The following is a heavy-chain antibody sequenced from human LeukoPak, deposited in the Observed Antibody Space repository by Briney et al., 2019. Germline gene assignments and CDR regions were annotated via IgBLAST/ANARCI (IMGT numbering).Heavy chain of an antibody. CDR3: ARDYANWGWGD. CDR2: ISSSSTYI. CDR1: GFTFSRYS. D-gene: IGHD7-27*01. V-gene: IGHV3-21*01. J-gene: IGHJ4*02. Sequence: GGSLRLSCAASGFTFSRYSMIWVRQAPGRGLEWVSSISSSSTYIYYADSMKGRFTISRDNAKNSLYLQVNSLRAEDTAVYYCARDYANWGWGDWGQGTLVTVSS.